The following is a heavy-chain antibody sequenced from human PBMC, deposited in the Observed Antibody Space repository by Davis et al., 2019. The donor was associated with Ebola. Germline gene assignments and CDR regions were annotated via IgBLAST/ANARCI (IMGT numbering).Heavy chain of an antibody. D-gene: IGHD3-10*01. CDR3: ARSILLWTRDI. CDR1: GFTFNNYW. J-gene: IGHJ3*02. Sequence: GKSLKISCAASGFTFNNYWMSWFRQAPGKVLEWVANIKQDGGEKYYVDSLKGRFTISRDNAKHSLYQQMNSLRAEDTAVYYCARSILLWTRDIWGQGTMVTVSS. V-gene: IGHV3-7*01. CDR2: IKQDGGEK.